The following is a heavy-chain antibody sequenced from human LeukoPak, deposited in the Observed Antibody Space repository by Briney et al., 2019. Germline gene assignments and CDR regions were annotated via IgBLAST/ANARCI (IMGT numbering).Heavy chain of an antibody. CDR1: GGSFSGYY. J-gene: IGHJ6*03. D-gene: IGHD3-22*01. V-gene: IGHV4-34*01. Sequence: PSETLSLTSAVYGGSFSGYYWSWIRQPPGKGLEWIGEINHSGSTNYNPSLKSRVTISVDTSKNQFSLKLSSVTAADTAVYYCARGTYYYDSSGYYYRVHTYYYMKVCVKGTTVTVSS. CDR3: ARGTYYYDSSGYYYRVHTYYYMKV. CDR2: INHSGST.